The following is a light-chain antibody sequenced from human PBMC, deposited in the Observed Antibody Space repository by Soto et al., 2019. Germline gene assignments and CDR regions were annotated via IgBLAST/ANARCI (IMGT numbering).Light chain of an antibody. Sequence: QSVLTQPPSASGTPGQRVTISCSGSRFNIGSNAVNWYQQLPGTAPKLLIYTNNQRPSGVPDRFSGSKSGTSASLAISGLQSEDEADYYCAAWDDSLTGPVFGGGTKVTVL. CDR1: RFNIGSNA. CDR2: TNN. J-gene: IGLJ3*02. CDR3: AAWDDSLTGPV. V-gene: IGLV1-44*01.